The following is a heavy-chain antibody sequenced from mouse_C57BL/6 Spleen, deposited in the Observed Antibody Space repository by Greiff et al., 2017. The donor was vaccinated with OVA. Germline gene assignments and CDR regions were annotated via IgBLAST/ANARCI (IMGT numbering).Heavy chain of an antibody. Sequence: QVQLQQSGPELVKPGASVKISCKASGYAFSSSWMNWVKQRPGKGLEWIGRIYPGDGDTNYNGKFKGKATLTADKSSSTAYMQLSSLTSEDSAVYFCTGRYFDGWGTGTTVTVSS. CDR1: GYAFSSSW. CDR3: TGRYFDG. V-gene: IGHV1-82*01. J-gene: IGHJ1*03. CDR2: IYPGDGDT.